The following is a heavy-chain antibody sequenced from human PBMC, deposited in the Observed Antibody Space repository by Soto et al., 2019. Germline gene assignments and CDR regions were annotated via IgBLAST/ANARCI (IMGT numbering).Heavy chain of an antibody. CDR3: PKSIRCLRVFHYYYGMDV. D-gene: IGHD5-12*01. CDR2: MNPNSGNT. V-gene: IGHV1-8*01. CDR1: GYTFTSYD. Sequence: QVQLVQSGAEVKKPGASVKVSCKASGYTFTSYDINWVRQATGQGLEWMGWMNPNSGNTGYAQKFQGRVTMTRNTSISTAYMELSSLRSEDTAVYYCPKSIRCLRVFHYYYGMDVWGQATTVTVSS. J-gene: IGHJ6*02.